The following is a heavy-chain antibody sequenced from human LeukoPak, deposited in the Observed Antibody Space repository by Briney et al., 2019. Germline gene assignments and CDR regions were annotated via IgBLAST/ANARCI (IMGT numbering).Heavy chain of an antibody. CDR3: AGHASVGGWCWWSPLRGFAP. CDR2: MHHSGST. D-gene: IGHD2-15*01. CDR1: GGSIRSYY. Sequence: SETLSLTCTVSGGSIRSYYWSWIRQPPGKGLEWIGYMHHSGSTKHNPYLKSRVTISVDTSKSQFSLKLSSVTAADTAVYYCAGHASVGGWCWWSPLRGFAPGARGTLVTVP. J-gene: IGHJ5*02. V-gene: IGHV4-59*08.